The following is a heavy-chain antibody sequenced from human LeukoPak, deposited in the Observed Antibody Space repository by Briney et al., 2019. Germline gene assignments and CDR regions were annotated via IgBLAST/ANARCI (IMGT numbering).Heavy chain of an antibody. Sequence: GASVKVSCKASGYTFTGYYMHWVRQAPGQGLEWMGIINPSDGSTSYAQKFQGRVTMTRDMSTSTVYMELSSLRSEDTAVYYCARALHYYDSSGYTHDAFDIWGQGTMVTVSS. CDR1: GYTFTGYY. V-gene: IGHV1-46*01. J-gene: IGHJ3*02. CDR2: INPSDGST. D-gene: IGHD3-22*01. CDR3: ARALHYYDSSGYTHDAFDI.